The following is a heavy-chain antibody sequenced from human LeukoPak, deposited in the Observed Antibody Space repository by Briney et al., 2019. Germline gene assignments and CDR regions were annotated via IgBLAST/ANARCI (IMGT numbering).Heavy chain of an antibody. V-gene: IGHV1-8*02. Sequence: ASVKVSCKASGGSFSSYGISWVRQAPGQGLEWMGWMNPNSGNTGYVENFQGRVTMTRNTSISTAYMELSSLRSEDTAVYFCARGRTRSRYFDYWGQGTLVTVSS. CDR1: GGSFSSYG. J-gene: IGHJ4*02. CDR3: ARGRTRSRYFDY. CDR2: MNPNSGNT. D-gene: IGHD1-1*01.